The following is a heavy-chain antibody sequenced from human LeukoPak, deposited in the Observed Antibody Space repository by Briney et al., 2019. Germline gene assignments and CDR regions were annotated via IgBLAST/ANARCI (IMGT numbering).Heavy chain of an antibody. V-gene: IGHV4-39*01. D-gene: IGHD3-10*01. J-gene: IGHJ6*02. CDR3: ARLIWFGELSGYGMDV. CDR1: AGSISSSSYY. Sequence: PSETLSLTCTISAGSISSSSYYCGCIRQPPGKWLEWSGRIYYRGSNYYNPSLKSRVTISVDTSKNQFSLKLSSVTAADTAVYYCARLIWFGELSGYGMDVWGQGTTVTVSS. CDR2: IYYRGSN.